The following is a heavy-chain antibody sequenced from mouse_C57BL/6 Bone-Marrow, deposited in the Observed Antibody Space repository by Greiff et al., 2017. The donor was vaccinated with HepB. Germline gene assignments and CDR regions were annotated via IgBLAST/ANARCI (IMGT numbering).Heavy chain of an antibody. CDR2: IDPSDSYT. CDR1: GYTFTSYW. CDR3: ARSCTRYYIDC. J-gene: IGHJ2*01. Sequence: QVQLQQPGAELVKPGASVKLSCKASGYTFTSYWMQWVKQRPGQGLEWIGEIDPSDSYTNYNQKFKGKATLTVDTSSSTAYMQLSSLTSEDSAVYYCARSCTRYYIDCWGQGTTLTVSS. V-gene: IGHV1-50*01.